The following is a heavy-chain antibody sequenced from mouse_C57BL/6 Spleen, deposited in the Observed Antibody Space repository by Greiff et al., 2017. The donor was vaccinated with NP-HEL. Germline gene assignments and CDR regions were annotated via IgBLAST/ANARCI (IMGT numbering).Heavy chain of an antibody. V-gene: IGHV5-4*01. CDR3: ARDLIYPYFDY. J-gene: IGHJ2*01. D-gene: IGHD2-1*01. CDR2: ISDGGSYT. CDR1: GFTFSSYA. Sequence: VQLKESGGGLVKPGGSLKLSCAASGFTFSSYAMSWVRQTPEKRLEWVATISDGGSYTYYPDNVKGRFTISRDNAKNNLYLQMSHLKSEDTAMYYCARDLIYPYFDYWGQGTTLTVSS.